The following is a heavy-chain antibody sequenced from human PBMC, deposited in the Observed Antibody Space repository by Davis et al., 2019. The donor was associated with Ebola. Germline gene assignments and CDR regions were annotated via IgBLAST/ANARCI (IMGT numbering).Heavy chain of an antibody. CDR2: INPDGSFT. J-gene: IGHJ4*02. Sequence: PGGSLRLSCAASGFTFSSYWMHWVRQAPGKGLVWVSRINPDGSFTDYADSVKGRFSISRDSTSNTLYLQINGLRAEDTAVYYCARSSYQPDYWGQGTLVTVSS. D-gene: IGHD2-2*01. V-gene: IGHV3-74*01. CDR3: ARSSYQPDY. CDR1: GFTFSSYW.